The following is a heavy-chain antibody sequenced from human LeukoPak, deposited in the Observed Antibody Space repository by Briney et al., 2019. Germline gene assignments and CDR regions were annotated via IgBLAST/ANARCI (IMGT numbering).Heavy chain of an antibody. J-gene: IGHJ4*02. V-gene: IGHV3-9*01. CDR3: AKLLVDKYYYDSSGFDY. CDR2: ISWNSGSI. CDR1: GFTFDDYA. D-gene: IGHD3-22*01. Sequence: PGGSLRHSCAASGFTFDDYAMHWGRQPPGKGLEWGSGISWNSGSIGYADSVKGRFTISRDNAKNSLYLQMNSLRAEDTALYYCAKLLVDKYYYDSSGFDYWGEGTLVTVSS.